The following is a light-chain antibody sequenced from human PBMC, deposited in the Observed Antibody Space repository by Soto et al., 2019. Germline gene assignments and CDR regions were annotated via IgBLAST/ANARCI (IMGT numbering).Light chain of an antibody. J-gene: IGKJ5*01. V-gene: IGKV1-39*01. CDR1: QTISTY. Sequence: GDRVTITCWTSQTISTYLNWYQHKPGKAPEVLIYAASNLQSGVPSRFSGSGSGTDFTLTISSLQPADSATYYCQQRYRTPITFGHGTRREIK. CDR2: AAS. CDR3: QQRYRTPIT.